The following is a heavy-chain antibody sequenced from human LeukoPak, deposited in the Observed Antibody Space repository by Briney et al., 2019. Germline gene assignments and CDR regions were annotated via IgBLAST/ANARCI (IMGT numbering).Heavy chain of an antibody. Sequence: SETLSLTCTVSGGSISSGGYYWSWIRQPPGKGLEWIGYIYYSGSTYYNPSLKSRVTISVDTSKNQFSLKLSSVTAADTAVYYCARAMVRGVHDAFDIWGQGTMVTVSS. CDR1: GGSISSGGYY. J-gene: IGHJ3*02. CDR3: ARAMVRGVHDAFDI. D-gene: IGHD3-10*01. V-gene: IGHV4-31*03. CDR2: IYYSGST.